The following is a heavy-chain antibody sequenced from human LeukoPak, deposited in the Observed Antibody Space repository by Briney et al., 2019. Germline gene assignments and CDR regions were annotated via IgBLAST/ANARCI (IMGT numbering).Heavy chain of an antibody. CDR2: IYHSGST. CDR3: ARETGSAGYYYYYMDV. CDR1: GYSISSGYY. J-gene: IGHJ6*03. V-gene: IGHV4-38-2*02. D-gene: IGHD7-27*01. Sequence: PSETLSLTCTVSGYSISSGYYWGWIRQPPGKGLEWIGSIYHSGSTHYNPSLKSRVTISVDTSKNQFSLKLSSVTAADTAVYYCARETGSAGYYYYYMDVWGKGTTVTVSS.